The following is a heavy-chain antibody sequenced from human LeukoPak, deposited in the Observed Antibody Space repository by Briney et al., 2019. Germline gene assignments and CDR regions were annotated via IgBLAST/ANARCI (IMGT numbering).Heavy chain of an antibody. D-gene: IGHD3-16*01. V-gene: IGHV5-51*01. CDR1: GYSFTSYW. CDR3: ARREGEIPDQVDY. Sequence: GESLKISCNGSGYSFTSYWIGWVRQMPGKGLEWMGIIYPGDSDTRYSPSFQGHVTISADKSISTAYLQWSSLKASDTAMYYCARREGEIPDQVDYWGQGTLVTVSS. CDR2: IYPGDSDT. J-gene: IGHJ4*02.